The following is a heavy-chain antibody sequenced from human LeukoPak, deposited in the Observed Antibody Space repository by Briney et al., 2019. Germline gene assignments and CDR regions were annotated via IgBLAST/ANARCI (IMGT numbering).Heavy chain of an antibody. CDR3: AREFRVLPDI. D-gene: IGHD2-8*02. V-gene: IGHV3-74*01. Sequence: PGGSLRLSCAASGFTFSSYWMHWVRQAPGKGLVWVSRINTDGSTANYADSVKGRVTISRDNAKNTLYLQMNSLRAEDTAVYYCAREFRVLPDIWGQGTMVTVSS. CDR2: INTDGSTA. J-gene: IGHJ3*02. CDR1: GFTFSSYW.